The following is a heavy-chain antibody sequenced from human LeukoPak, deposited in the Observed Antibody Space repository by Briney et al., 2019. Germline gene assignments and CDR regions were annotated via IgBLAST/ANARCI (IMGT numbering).Heavy chain of an antibody. J-gene: IGHJ3*02. CDR1: GGSISSYY. CDR3: ARAITFGGVIADDAFDI. CDR2: ICTSGST. Sequence: SETLSLTCTVSGGSISSYYWSWIRQPAGKGLEWIGRICTSGSTNYNPSLKSRVTMSVDTSKNQFSLKLSSVTAADTAVYYCARAITFGGVIADDAFDIWGQGTMVTVSS. V-gene: IGHV4-4*07. D-gene: IGHD3-16*02.